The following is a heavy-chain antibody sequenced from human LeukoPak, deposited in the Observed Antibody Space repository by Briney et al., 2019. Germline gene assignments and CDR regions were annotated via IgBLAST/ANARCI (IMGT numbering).Heavy chain of an antibody. V-gene: IGHV4-34*01. Sequence: SETLSLTCAVYGGSFSGYYWSWIRQPPGKGLEWIGEINHSGSTNYNPSLKRRVTISVDTSKNQFALKLSSVTAADTAVYYCARGHSSGYYLDYWGQGTLVTVSS. J-gene: IGHJ4*02. CDR3: ARGHSSGYYLDY. D-gene: IGHD3-22*01. CDR1: GGSFSGYY. CDR2: INHSGST.